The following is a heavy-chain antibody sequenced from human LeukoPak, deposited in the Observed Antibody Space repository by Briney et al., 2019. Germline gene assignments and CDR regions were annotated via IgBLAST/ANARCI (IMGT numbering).Heavy chain of an antibody. D-gene: IGHD3-10*01. CDR1: GGSISSYY. V-gene: IGHV4-59*01. Sequence: SETLSLTCTVSGGSISSYYWGWIRQPPGKGLEWIGYIYYSGSTNYNPSLKSRVTISVDTSKNQFSLKLSSVTAADTAVYYCARNRYYYGSGFDYWGQGTLVTVSS. CDR2: IYYSGST. CDR3: ARNRYYYGSGFDY. J-gene: IGHJ4*02.